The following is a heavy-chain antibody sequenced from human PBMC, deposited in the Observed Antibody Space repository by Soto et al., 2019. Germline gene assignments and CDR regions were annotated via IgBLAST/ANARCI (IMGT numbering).Heavy chain of an antibody. CDR3: ATDGYYDSSGYYAFDI. CDR1: GYTLTELS. Sequence: ASVKVSCKVSGYTLTELSMHWVRQAPGKGLEWMGGFDPEDGETIYAQKFQGRVTMTEDTSTDTAYMELSRLRSEDTAVYYCATDGYYDSSGYYAFDIWGQGTMVTVSS. J-gene: IGHJ3*02. CDR2: FDPEDGET. D-gene: IGHD3-22*01. V-gene: IGHV1-24*01.